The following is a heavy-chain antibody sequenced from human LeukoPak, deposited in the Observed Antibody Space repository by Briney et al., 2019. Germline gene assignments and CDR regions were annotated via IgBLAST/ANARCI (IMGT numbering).Heavy chain of an antibody. CDR1: GYTFTSYD. CDR2: MNPNSGNT. V-gene: IGHV1-8*01. Sequence: GASVKVSCKASGYTFTSYDINWVRQATGQGLEWMGWMNPNSGNTGYAQKFQGRVTMTRNTSISTAYMELSSLRSEDTAVYYCAIAVTTVSAGAFDIWGQGTMVTVSS. J-gene: IGHJ3*02. CDR3: AIAVTTVSAGAFDI. D-gene: IGHD4-17*01.